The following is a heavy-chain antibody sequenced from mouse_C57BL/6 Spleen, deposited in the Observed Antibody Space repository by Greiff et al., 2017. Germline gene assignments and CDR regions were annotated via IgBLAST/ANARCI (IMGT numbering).Heavy chain of an antibody. V-gene: IGHV1-69*01. D-gene: IGHD1-1*01. Sequence: VQLQQPGAELVMPGASVKLSCKASGYTFTSYWMHWVKQRPGQGLEWIGEIDPSDSYTNYNQKFKGKSTLTVDKSSSTAYMQLSSLTSEDSAVYYCARREDYYGTPFAYWGQGTLVTVSA. CDR3: ARREDYYGTPFAY. J-gene: IGHJ3*01. CDR2: IDPSDSYT. CDR1: GYTFTSYW.